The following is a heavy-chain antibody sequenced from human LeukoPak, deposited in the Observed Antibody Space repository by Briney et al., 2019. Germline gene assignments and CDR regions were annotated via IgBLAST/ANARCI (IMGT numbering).Heavy chain of an antibody. V-gene: IGHV1-46*01. Sequence: ASVKVSCKASGYTFTSYYMHWVRQAPGQGLEWMGIINPSGGSTSYAQKFQGRVTMTRDTSTSTVYMELSSLRSEDTAVYYCARDRGSAPVLSPGIAAAGDAFDIWGQGTMVTVSS. J-gene: IGHJ3*02. CDR3: ARDRGSAPVLSPGIAAAGDAFDI. D-gene: IGHD6-13*01. CDR2: INPSGGST. CDR1: GYTFTSYY.